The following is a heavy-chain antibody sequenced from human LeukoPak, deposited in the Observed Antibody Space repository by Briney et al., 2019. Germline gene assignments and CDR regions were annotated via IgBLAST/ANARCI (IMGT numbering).Heavy chain of an antibody. CDR2: IYYSGST. J-gene: IGHJ4*02. V-gene: IGHV4-59*01. CDR3: AAHSIRDKDFDY. D-gene: IGHD6-13*01. CDR1: GGSISSYY. Sequence: SETLSLTCTVSGGSISSYYWSWIRQPPGKGLEWIGYIYYSGSTNYNPSLKSRVTISVDTSKNQFSLKLSSVTAADTAVYYRAAHSIRDKDFDYWGQGTLVTVSS.